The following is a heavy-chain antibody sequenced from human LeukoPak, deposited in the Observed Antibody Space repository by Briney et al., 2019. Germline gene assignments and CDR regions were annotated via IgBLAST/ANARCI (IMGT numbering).Heavy chain of an antibody. CDR2: IIPIFGTA. D-gene: IGHD2-2*01. CDR1: GGTFTSYA. J-gene: IGHJ6*03. Sequence: ASVKVSCKASGGTFTSYAISWVRQAPGQGLEWMGGIIPIFGTANYAQKFQGRVTITADESTSTAYMVLSSLRSADTAVYYCARDRAGTIVVVPAAPGHYYMDVWGKGTPVTVSS. CDR3: ARDRAGTIVVVPAAPGHYYMDV. V-gene: IGHV1-69*13.